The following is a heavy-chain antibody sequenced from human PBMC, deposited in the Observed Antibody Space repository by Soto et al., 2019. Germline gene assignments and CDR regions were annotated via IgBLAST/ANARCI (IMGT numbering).Heavy chain of an antibody. V-gene: IGHV4-61*01. CDR2: VFYTGVT. D-gene: IGHD1-1*01. CDR3: ARRRAGSPRFFYY. J-gene: IGHJ4*02. CDR1: GGSVNNGSYY. Sequence: QVQLQESGPGLVRPSETLSLTCTVSGGSVNNGSYYWNWIRQPPVKGLEWVGFVFYTGVTNYSPSIRSRATISLDTSKNQFSLKLTSVSAADTAVYYCARRRAGSPRFFYYWGQGIMVTVSS.